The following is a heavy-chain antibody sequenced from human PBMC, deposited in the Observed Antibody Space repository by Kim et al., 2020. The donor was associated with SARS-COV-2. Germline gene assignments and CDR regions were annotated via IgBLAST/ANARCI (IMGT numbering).Heavy chain of an antibody. CDR1: GFTFSSYW. Sequence: GSLRLSCAASGFTFSSYWTSWVRQAPGKGLEWVANIKQDGSEKYYVDSVKGRFTISRDNAKNSLYLQMNSLRAEDTAVYYCARSGYTYYYDSSGYYSDYWGQGTLVTVSS. V-gene: IGHV3-7*01. CDR3: ARSGYTYYYDSSGYYSDY. J-gene: IGHJ4*02. CDR2: IKQDGSEK. D-gene: IGHD3-22*01.